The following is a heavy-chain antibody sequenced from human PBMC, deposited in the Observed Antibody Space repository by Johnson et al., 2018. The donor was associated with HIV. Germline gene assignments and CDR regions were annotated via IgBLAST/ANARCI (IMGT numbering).Heavy chain of an antibody. CDR1: GFTFSSYA. D-gene: IGHD3-10*01. V-gene: IGHV3-66*01. CDR2: IYSAGTT. CDR3: ARKVRFGPFDI. J-gene: IGHJ3*02. Sequence: VQLVESGGGLVKPGGSLRLSCAASGFTFSSYAMHWVRQAPGKGLEWVSIIYSAGTTYYVDSVKGRFTISRDNSKNTLYLQMNSLRAEDTAVYYCARKVRFGPFDIWGQGTMVTVSS.